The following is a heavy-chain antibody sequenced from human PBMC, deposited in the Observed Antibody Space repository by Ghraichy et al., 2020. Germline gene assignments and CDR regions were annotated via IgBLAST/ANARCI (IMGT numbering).Heavy chain of an antibody. CDR1: GFTFSSYS. CDR3: ARDAGNGDSVYWYFDL. CDR2: ISTGSTTI. D-gene: IGHD4-17*01. J-gene: IGHJ2*01. Sequence: GGSLRLSCAASGFTFSSYSINWVRQAPGKGLEWISYISTGSTTIYYADSVEGRFTISRDNARNLLYLQMNSLRAEDAAVYYCARDAGNGDSVYWYFDLWGRGTLVTVSS. V-gene: IGHV3-48*01.